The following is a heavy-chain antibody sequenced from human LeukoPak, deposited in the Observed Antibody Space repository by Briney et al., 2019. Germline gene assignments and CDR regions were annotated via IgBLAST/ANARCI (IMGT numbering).Heavy chain of an antibody. CDR1: GFTFSSYG. CDR3: AKERPPLLVVPAALDY. J-gene: IGHJ4*02. Sequence: GGSLRLSCAASGFTFSSYGMHWVRQAPGKGLEWVAFIRYDGSNKYYADSVKGRFTISRDNPKNTLYLQMNSLRAEDTAVYYCAKERPPLLVVPAALDYWGQGTLVTVSS. CDR2: IRYDGSNK. V-gene: IGHV3-30*02. D-gene: IGHD2-2*01.